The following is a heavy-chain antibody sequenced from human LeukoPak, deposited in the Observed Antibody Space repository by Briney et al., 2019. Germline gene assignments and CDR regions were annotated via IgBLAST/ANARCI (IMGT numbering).Heavy chain of an antibody. CDR3: ARRWDSSGPIDY. V-gene: IGHV3-30*04. J-gene: IGHJ4*01. Sequence: TGGSLRLSCAASGFSFTSFSIHWVRQTPDKGLEWLAVISFDGTTKYYADSVKGRFTISRDNSKNTVFLQINSLRFEDTALYFCARRWDSSGPIDYWGQGTLVSVSS. CDR2: ISFDGTTK. CDR1: GFSFTSFS. D-gene: IGHD3-22*01.